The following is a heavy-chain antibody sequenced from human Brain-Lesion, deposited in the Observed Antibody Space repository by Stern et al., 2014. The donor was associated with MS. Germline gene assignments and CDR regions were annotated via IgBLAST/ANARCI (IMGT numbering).Heavy chain of an antibody. J-gene: IGHJ6*02. Sequence: VQLVESGAEVKKPGASVKVSCKTSGYIFTGYYLHWVRPAPGQGLEWMAWINPNTGGTKYAQKFQGRVTMSRDTSISTAYVELSSLTSDDTAVYYCARDQRGITIFGVVTDYYYLGMDVWGQGTTVTVSS. D-gene: IGHD3-3*01. V-gene: IGHV1-2*02. CDR2: INPNTGGT. CDR3: ARDQRGITIFGVVTDYYYLGMDV. CDR1: GYIFTGYY.